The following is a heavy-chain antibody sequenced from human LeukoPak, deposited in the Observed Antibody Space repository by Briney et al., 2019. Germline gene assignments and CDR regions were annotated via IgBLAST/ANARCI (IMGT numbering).Heavy chain of an antibody. D-gene: IGHD3-10*01. V-gene: IGHV4-4*09. CDR1: GGSISSYY. Sequence: SETLSLTCAVSGGSISSYYWSWIRQPPGKGLEWIGYIYTSGSTNYNPSLKSRVTISVDTSKNRFSLKLSSVTAADTAVYYCASLHRGYFDYWGQGTLVTVSS. CDR3: ASLHRGYFDY. J-gene: IGHJ4*02. CDR2: IYTSGST.